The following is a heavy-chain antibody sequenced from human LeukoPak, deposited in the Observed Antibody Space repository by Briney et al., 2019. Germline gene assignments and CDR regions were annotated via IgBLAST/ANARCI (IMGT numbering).Heavy chain of an antibody. Sequence: SETLSLTCTVSGGSISSNTNYWGWIRQPPGKGLELIGSMYYSGNTYYNPSLKSRVTISLDTSKNQFSLKLSSVTAADTAVYYCARVSDYYDSSDYYFDYWGQGTLVTVSS. J-gene: IGHJ4*02. CDR2: MYYSGNT. CDR3: ARVSDYYDSSDYYFDY. D-gene: IGHD3-22*01. CDR1: GGSISSNTNY. V-gene: IGHV4-39*07.